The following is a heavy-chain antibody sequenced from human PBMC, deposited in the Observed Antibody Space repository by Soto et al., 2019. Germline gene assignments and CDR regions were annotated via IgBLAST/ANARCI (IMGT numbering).Heavy chain of an antibody. J-gene: IGHJ3*02. CDR1: GYTFTSYA. CDR2: INAGNGNT. CDR3: ARDIIAAANAFDI. D-gene: IGHD6-13*01. Sequence: APVKVSCKASGYTFTSYAMHWVRQAPGQRLEWMGWINAGNGNTKYSQKFQGRVTITRDTSASTAYMELSSLRSEDTAVYYCARDIIAAANAFDIWGQGTMVTVSS. V-gene: IGHV1-3*01.